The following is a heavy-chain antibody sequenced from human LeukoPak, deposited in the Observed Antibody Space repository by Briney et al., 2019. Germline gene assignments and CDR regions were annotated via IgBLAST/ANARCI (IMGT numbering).Heavy chain of an antibody. CDR2: IYSGGST. CDR3: ARVAYDFWSGYPDY. Sequence: RGSLRLSCAASGFTVSSNYMSWVRQAPGKGLEWVSVIYSGGSTYYADSVKGRFTISRHNSKNTLYLQMNSLRAEDTAVYYCARVAYDFWSGYPDYWGQGTLVTVSS. CDR1: GFTVSSNY. J-gene: IGHJ4*02. V-gene: IGHV3-53*04. D-gene: IGHD3-3*01.